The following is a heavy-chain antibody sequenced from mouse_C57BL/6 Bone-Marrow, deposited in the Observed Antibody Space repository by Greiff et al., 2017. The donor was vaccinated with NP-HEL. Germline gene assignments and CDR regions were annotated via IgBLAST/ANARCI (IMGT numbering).Heavy chain of an antibody. CDR2: INPNNGGT. CDR3: ARARFAIYYGSSFYTMDY. J-gene: IGHJ4*01. V-gene: IGHV1-18*01. Sequence: EVKLQESGPELVKPGASVKIPCKASGYTFTDYNMDWVKQSHGKSLEWIGDINPNNGGTIYNQKFKGKATLTVDKSSSTAYMELRSLTSEDTAVYYSARARFAIYYGSSFYTMDYWGQGTSVTVSS. D-gene: IGHD1-1*01. CDR1: GYTFTDYN.